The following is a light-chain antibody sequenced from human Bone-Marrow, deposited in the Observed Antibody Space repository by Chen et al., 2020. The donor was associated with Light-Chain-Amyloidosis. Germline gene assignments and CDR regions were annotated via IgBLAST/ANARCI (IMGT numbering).Light chain of an antibody. CDR2: RDT. V-gene: IGLV3-25*03. Sequence: SYERAQPPSVSVSPGQTARITCSGEDLPTKYAYWYQQKPGQAPVLVIHRDTERPSGISERFSGSSSGTTATLTISGVQAEDEADYHCQSADSSGTYEVIFGGGTKLTVL. CDR1: DLPTKY. J-gene: IGLJ2*01. CDR3: QSADSSGTYEVI.